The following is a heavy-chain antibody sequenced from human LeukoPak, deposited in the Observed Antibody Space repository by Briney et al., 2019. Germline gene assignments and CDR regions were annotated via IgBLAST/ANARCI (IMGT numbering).Heavy chain of an antibody. CDR3: ARDYLNKRFGDGFDI. D-gene: IGHD3-16*01. V-gene: IGHV4-39*07. CDR1: GGSISSSSYY. Sequence: SETLSLTCTVSGGSISSSSYYWGWIRQPPGKGLEWIGSIYYSGSTYYNPSLKSRVTISVDTSKNQFSLKLSSVTAADTAVYYCARDYLNKRFGDGFDIWGQGTMVTVSS. J-gene: IGHJ3*02. CDR2: IYYSGST.